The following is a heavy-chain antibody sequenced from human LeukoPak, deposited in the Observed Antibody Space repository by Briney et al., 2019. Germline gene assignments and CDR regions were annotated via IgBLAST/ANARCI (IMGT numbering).Heavy chain of an antibody. CDR2: ISRSSSTI. Sequence: PGGSLVFSSAAAGFPFISYSMNWGRQAPGKGLEWVSYISRSSSTIYYADSVKGRFIISRDHSKNSLYLQMNSLRDEDTAVYYCARYVGYGDYWGQGTLVTVSS. V-gene: IGHV3-48*02. CDR1: GFPFISYS. CDR3: ARYVGYGDY. J-gene: IGHJ4*02. D-gene: IGHD5-18*01.